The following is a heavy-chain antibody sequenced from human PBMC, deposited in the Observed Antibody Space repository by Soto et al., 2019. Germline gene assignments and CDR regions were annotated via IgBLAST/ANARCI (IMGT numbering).Heavy chain of an antibody. V-gene: IGHV3-74*03. CDR3: TSSGRYSYDNCFDA. D-gene: IGHD3-10*01. CDR1: GFTFNNYW. J-gene: IGHJ5*02. Sequence: EVQLVESGGGLVQPGGSLRLSCVASGFTFNNYWMHWVRQAPGKGLVWVSYINGDGSNTKYADSVKGRFTISRDNAKNPLYLQMNSLRAEDTALYYCTSSGRYSYDNCFDAWGQGTPVTVSS. CDR2: INGDGSNT.